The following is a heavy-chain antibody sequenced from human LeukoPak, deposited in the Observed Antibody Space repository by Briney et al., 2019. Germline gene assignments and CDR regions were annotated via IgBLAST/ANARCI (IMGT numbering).Heavy chain of an antibody. Sequence: PSETLSLTCAVYGVSFSGYYWSWIRQPPGKGLEWIGEINHSGSTNYNPSLKSRVTISVDKSKNQFSLKLSSVTAADTAVYYCARADYYDFWSGYYFTGWGQGTLVTVSS. J-gene: IGHJ4*02. CDR1: GVSFSGYY. V-gene: IGHV4-34*01. CDR3: ARADYYDFWSGYYFTG. D-gene: IGHD3-3*01. CDR2: INHSGST.